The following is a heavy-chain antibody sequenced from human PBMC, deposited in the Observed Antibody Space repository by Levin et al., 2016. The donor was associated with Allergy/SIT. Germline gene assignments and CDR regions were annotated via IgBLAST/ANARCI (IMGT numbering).Heavy chain of an antibody. D-gene: IGHD1-26*01. Sequence: LSLTCAASGFTFSDYYMSWIRQAPGKGLEWVSYISSSSSYTNYADSVKGRFTISRDNAKNSLYLQMNSLRAEDTAVYYCAREVGATIFSRRDAFDIWGQGTMVTVSS. CDR2: ISSSSSYT. CDR3: AREVGATIFSRRDAFDI. V-gene: IGHV3-11*05. J-gene: IGHJ3*02. CDR1: GFTFSDYY.